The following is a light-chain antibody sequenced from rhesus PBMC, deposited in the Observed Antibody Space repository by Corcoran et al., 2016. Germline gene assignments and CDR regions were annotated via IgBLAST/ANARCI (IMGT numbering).Light chain of an antibody. CDR3: RKYNDWNS. J-gene: IGKJ2*01. CDR1: QSVCSN. V-gene: IGKV3-42*02. CDR2: DAS. Sequence: ETVVTQSPATLSLSPGERATLCCRASQSVCSNLAWYQQKPGQAPKHFIFDASSWATGIPDRFSGGGSGTEVTITISSRGPEDVGVNDCRKYNDWNSFGQGTKVEIK.